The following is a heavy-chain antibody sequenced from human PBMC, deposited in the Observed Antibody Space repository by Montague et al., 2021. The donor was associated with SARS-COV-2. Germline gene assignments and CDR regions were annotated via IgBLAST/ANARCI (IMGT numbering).Heavy chain of an antibody. D-gene: IGHD5-18*01. CDR2: TFSGVTTP. V-gene: IGHV3-23*03. CDR3: AKLRAGSICLGYCYFDS. Sequence: SLRLSCAASGFTVNNYALSLVRQAPGKGLEWVSTTFSGVTTPYYSDSXXVLFPVSRDGSMNTLSLQMNSLTAEDSAISYCAKLRAGSICLGYCYFDSWGQGTLVTVAS. CDR1: GFTVNNYA. J-gene: IGHJ4*02.